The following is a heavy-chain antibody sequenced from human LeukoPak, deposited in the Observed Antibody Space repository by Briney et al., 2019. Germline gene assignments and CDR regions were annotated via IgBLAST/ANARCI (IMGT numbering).Heavy chain of an antibody. CDR2: IIPIFGTA. CDR1: GGTFSSYV. V-gene: IGHV1-69*01. CDR3: AAGSLVLLSGLDY. Sequence: AVNVSFKASGGTFSSYVIRLVGPAPGQGLEGMGGIIPIFGTANFQQKLQGRVTITADESTSTAYMEMSSLRSEDTAVSYCAAGSLVLLSGLDYWGQGTLATVSS. J-gene: IGHJ4*02. D-gene: IGHD2/OR15-2a*01.